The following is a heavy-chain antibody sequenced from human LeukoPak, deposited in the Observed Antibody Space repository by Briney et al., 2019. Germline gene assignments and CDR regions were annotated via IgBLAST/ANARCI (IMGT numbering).Heavy chain of an antibody. CDR3: AKDRYSSSWYDY. D-gene: IGHD6-13*01. V-gene: IGHV3-23*01. Sequence: GGSLRLSCAASGFTFSSYAMSWVRQAPGKGLEWVSAISGSGGSTYYADSVKGRFTISRDNSKNTLYLQMNSLRAEDMAVYYCAKDRYSSSWYDYWGQGTLVTVSS. J-gene: IGHJ4*02. CDR2: ISGSGGST. CDR1: GFTFSSYA.